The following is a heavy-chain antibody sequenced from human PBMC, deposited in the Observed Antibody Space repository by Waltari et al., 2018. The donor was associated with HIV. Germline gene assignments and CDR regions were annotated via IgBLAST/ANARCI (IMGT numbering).Heavy chain of an antibody. CDR2: IIPTCGTA. D-gene: IGHD2-21*02. J-gene: IGHJ5*02. V-gene: IGHV1-69*12. Sequence: QVQLVQSGAEVKKPGSSVKVSCKASGGTFSSYAISWVRQAPGQGLEWMGGIIPTCGTANYAQKFQGRGTITADESTSTAYMELSSLRSEDTAVYYCARGGDCYSLECKWFDPWGQGTLVTVSS. CDR3: ARGGDCYSLECKWFDP. CDR1: GGTFSSYA.